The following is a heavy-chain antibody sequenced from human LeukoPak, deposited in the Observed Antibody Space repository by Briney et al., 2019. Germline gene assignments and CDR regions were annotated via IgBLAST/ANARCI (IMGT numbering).Heavy chain of an antibody. Sequence: GRSLRLSCAASGFTFSNYGMNWVRQAPGKGLEWISYISSSSSLIYYTDSVNGRSTISRDNAKNSLYLQMNSLRAEDTAVYFCARERQTSSSWYGDAFDIWGQGTMVTVSS. J-gene: IGHJ3*02. CDR2: ISSSSSLI. CDR3: ARERQTSSSWYGDAFDI. CDR1: GFTFSNYG. D-gene: IGHD6-13*01. V-gene: IGHV3-21*05.